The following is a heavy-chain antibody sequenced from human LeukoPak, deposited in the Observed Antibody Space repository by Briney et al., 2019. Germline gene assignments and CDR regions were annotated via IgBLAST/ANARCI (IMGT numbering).Heavy chain of an antibody. V-gene: IGHV1-3*01. J-gene: IGHJ4*02. CDR2: INAGNGNT. D-gene: IGHD2-2*01. CDR3: ARDLDAVVVVPAAHLDY. CDR1: GYTFTSYA. Sequence: ASVKVSCKASGYTFTSYAMHWVRQAPGQRLEWMGWINAGNGNTNYAQKLQGRVTMTTDTSTTTAYMELRSLRSDDTAVYYCARDLDAVVVVPAAHLDYWGQGTLVTVSS.